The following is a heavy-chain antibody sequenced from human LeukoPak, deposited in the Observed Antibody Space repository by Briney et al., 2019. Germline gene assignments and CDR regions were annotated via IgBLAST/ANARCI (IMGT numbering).Heavy chain of an antibody. Sequence: SETLSLTCAVYGGSFSGYYWSWIRQPPGKGLEWIGEINHSGSTNYNPSLKSRVTISVDTSKNQSSLKLSSVTAADTAVYYCARGGRNYYDSSGYDFDYWGQGTLVTVSS. CDR1: GGSFSGYY. D-gene: IGHD3-22*01. CDR2: INHSGST. V-gene: IGHV4-34*01. CDR3: ARGGRNYYDSSGYDFDY. J-gene: IGHJ4*02.